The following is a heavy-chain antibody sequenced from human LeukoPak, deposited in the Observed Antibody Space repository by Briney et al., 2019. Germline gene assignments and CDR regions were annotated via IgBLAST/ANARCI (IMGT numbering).Heavy chain of an antibody. CDR2: IYYSGST. J-gene: IGHJ6*02. Sequence: PSETLSLTCTVSGGSISSTSYYWGWIRQPPGKGLEWIGSIYYSGSTYYNPSLQSRVTISVDTSKNQFSLKLSSVTAADTAVYYCARLVYCDGNCSKWGNYYYGMAVWGQATTVTVPS. V-gene: IGHV4-39*01. CDR3: ARLVYCDGNCSKWGNYYYGMAV. CDR1: GGSISSTSYY. D-gene: IGHD2-21*02.